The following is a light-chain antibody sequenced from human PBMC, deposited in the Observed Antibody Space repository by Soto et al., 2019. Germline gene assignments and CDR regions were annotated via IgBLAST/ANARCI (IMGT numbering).Light chain of an antibody. CDR1: QSVISS. V-gene: IGKV3-15*01. CDR3: QHYNNWLGT. Sequence: EIVVTQSPALLSVSPGERVTLSCRASQSVISSIAWYQQKLGQAPRLLIYGASTRATGIPARFSGSGSGTEFFLTISSLQSEDFAMCYCQHYNNWLGTFGGGTKVEIK. J-gene: IGKJ4*01. CDR2: GAS.